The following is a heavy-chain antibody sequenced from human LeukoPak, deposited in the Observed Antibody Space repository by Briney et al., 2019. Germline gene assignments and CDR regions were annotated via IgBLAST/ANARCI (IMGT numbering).Heavy chain of an antibody. CDR2: ISAYNGNT. J-gene: IGHJ6*02. CDR1: SYTFTSYG. Sequence: ASVKVSCKASSYTFTSYGISWVRQAPGQGLEWMGWISAYNGNTNYAQKLQGRVTMTTDTSTSTAYMELRSLRSDDTAVYYCARDRSSLPYYYYGMDVWGQGTTVTVSS. D-gene: IGHD6-13*01. CDR3: ARDRSSLPYYYYGMDV. V-gene: IGHV1-18*01.